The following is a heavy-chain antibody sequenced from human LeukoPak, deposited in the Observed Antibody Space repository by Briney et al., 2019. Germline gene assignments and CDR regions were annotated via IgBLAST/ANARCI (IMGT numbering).Heavy chain of an antibody. J-gene: IGHJ4*02. Sequence: GGSLRLSCAASGFTFSSYSMNWVRQAPGKGLEWVSYISSSSSTIYHADSVKGRFTISRDNAKNSLYLQMNSLRTEDTAVYYCARGRGSWYGVYFDYWGQGTLVTVSS. D-gene: IGHD6-13*01. CDR2: ISSSSSTI. V-gene: IGHV3-48*04. CDR1: GFTFSSYS. CDR3: ARGRGSWYGVYFDY.